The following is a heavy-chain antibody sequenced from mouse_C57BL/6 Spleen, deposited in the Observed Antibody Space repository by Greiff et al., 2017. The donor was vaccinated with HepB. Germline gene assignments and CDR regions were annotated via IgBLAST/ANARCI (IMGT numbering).Heavy chain of an antibody. CDR1: GYAFRSSW. CDR2: LYPGDGDT. J-gene: IGHJ1*03. D-gene: IGHD1-1*01. V-gene: IGHV1-82*01. Sequence: VQLPQSGPELVKPGASVKISCKAPGYAFRSSWMYWVKQTPGKGLEWIGRLYPGDGDTNYNEKFKGRATLTADKASSTANMQLSSLTSEASAVYCSARRSITTVVTTGFDVWGTGTTVTVSS. CDR3: ARRSITTVVTTGFDV.